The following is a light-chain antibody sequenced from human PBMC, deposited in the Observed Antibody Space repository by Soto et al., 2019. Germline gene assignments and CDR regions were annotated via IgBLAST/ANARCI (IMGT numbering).Light chain of an antibody. J-gene: IGLJ1*01. CDR1: SGDIGSYNR. Sequence: QSVLTQPASVSGSPGQSITISCTGTSGDIGSYNRVSWYQRHPGKAPKLIIYEVSNRPTGVSNRFSGSKSGHTASLTISGLQSEDEADYFCTSYTSSSTLDVFGTGTKVTVL. V-gene: IGLV2-14*01. CDR3: TSYTSSSTLDV. CDR2: EVS.